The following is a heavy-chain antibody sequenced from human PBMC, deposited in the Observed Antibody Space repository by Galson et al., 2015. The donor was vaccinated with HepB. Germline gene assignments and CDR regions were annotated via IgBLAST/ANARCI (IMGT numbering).Heavy chain of an antibody. CDR1: GGSISSYY. CDR2: ISYSGAT. CDR3: ARHGVNSGSYPRQSVAFDI. Sequence: ETLSLTCTVSGGSISSYYWSWIRQPPGKGLEWIGYISYSGATNYSPSLKSRVTISVDTSKNQFSLKLSSVTAADTAVYYCARHGVNSGSYPRQSVAFDIWGQGTMVTVSS. J-gene: IGHJ3*02. D-gene: IGHD1-26*01. V-gene: IGHV4-59*08.